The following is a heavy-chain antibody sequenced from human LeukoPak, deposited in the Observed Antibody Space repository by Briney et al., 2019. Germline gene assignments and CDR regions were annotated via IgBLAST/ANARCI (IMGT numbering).Heavy chain of an antibody. CDR1: GYTFTGYY. J-gene: IGHJ4*02. D-gene: IGHD6-19*01. CDR3: AAYASAWYVVY. CDR2: INPSSGGT. V-gene: IGHV1-2*02. Sequence: GASVKVSCKASGYTFTGYYMHWVRQAPGQGLEWMGWINPSSGGTNYAQKFQGRVTMTRDTSISTVYMELSSLRSDDTAVYYCAAYASAWYVVYWGQGTLVTVSS.